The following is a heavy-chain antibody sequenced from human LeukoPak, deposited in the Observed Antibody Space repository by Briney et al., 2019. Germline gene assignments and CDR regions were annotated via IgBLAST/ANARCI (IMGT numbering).Heavy chain of an antibody. CDR1: GGSISSSNYY. J-gene: IGHJ4*02. D-gene: IGHD2-2*01. CDR3: ARHRNDVASCPSY. Sequence: SETLSLTCTVSGGSISSSNYYWGWIRQPPGKGLEWLGSIYYSGSTYYNPSLKSRVTISVDTSKNQFSLKLSSVTAADTAVYYCARHRNDVASCPSYWGQGTLVTVSS. CDR2: IYYSGST. V-gene: IGHV4-39*01.